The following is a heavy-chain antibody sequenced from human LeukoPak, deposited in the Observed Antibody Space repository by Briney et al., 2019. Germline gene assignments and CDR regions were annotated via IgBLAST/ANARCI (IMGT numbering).Heavy chain of an antibody. CDR2: INHSGST. CDR3: ARPYDRTDY. CDR1: GGSFSGYY. V-gene: IGHV4-34*01. J-gene: IGHJ4*02. Sequence: SETLSLTCAVYGGSFSGYYWSWIRQPPGKGLEWIGEINHSGSTNYNPSLKSRVTISVDTSKNQFSLKLSSVTAADTAVYYCARPYDRTDYWGQGTLVAVSS. D-gene: IGHD3-22*01.